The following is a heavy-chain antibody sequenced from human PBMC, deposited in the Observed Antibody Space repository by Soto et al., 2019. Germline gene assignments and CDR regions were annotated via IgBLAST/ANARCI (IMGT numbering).Heavy chain of an antibody. CDR2: IYYRGST. J-gene: IGHJ4*02. V-gene: IGHV4-39*01. Sequence: QLQLQESGPGLVKPSETLSLICTVSGGSISTTGYYWGWIRQPPGKGLEWIGSIYYRGSTYYNPSLKSRVTISVDTSKNQFSLKLSSVTAADTAVYYCATFGGPTARSYYWGQGTLVTVSS. CDR3: ATFGGPTARSYY. D-gene: IGHD3-16*01. CDR1: GGSISTTGYY.